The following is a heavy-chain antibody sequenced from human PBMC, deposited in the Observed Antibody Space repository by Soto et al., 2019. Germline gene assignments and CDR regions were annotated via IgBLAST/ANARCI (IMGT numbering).Heavy chain of an antibody. Sequence: GGSLRLSCAASGFTFDDYAMHWVRQAPGKGLEWVSGISWNSGSIGYADSVKGRFTISRDNAKNSLYLQMNSLRAEDTALYYCAKDRVDGYDSSGSLASDAFDIWGQGTMVTVSS. V-gene: IGHV3-9*01. CDR2: ISWNSGSI. CDR3: AKDRVDGYDSSGSLASDAFDI. CDR1: GFTFDDYA. J-gene: IGHJ3*02. D-gene: IGHD3-22*01.